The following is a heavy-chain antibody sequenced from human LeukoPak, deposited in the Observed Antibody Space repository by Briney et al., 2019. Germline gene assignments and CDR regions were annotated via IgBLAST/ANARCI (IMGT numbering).Heavy chain of an antibody. Sequence: GGSLRLSCAASGLTVSSYSMSWVRQAPGKGLEWVSTISSNGVSTYYADSVNGRFTISRDNSKNTLYLQMNTLRVEDTALYYCAKRSYCSSSSCFFDPWGQGTLVTVSS. V-gene: IGHV3-23*01. D-gene: IGHD2-2*01. CDR3: AKRSYCSSSSCFFDP. CDR2: ISSNGVST. J-gene: IGHJ5*02. CDR1: GLTVSSYS.